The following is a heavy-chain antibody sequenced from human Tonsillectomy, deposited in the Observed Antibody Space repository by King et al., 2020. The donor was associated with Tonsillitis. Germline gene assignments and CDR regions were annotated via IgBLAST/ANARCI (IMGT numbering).Heavy chain of an antibody. V-gene: IGHV4-59*01. D-gene: IGHD5-18*01. CDR1: GGSISSYY. Sequence: VQLQESGPGLVKPSETLSLTCTVSGGSISSYYWSWIRQPPGKGLEWIGYIYNSGSTGYNPYLKSRFTMSVDTSKNKFSLKLTSVTAADPAVYYCSLATFGYYYGLWGQGTLVTVSS. CDR2: IYNSGST. CDR3: SLATFGYYYGL. J-gene: IGHJ4*02.